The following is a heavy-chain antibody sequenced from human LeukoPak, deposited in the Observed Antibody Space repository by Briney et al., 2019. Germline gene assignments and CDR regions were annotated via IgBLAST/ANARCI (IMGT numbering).Heavy chain of an antibody. Sequence: ASVKVSCKASGYTFTGYYMHWVRQAPGQGLEWMGRVNPNSGGTNYAQKFQGRVTMTRDTSISTAYMELSRLRSDDTAVYYCARGPRLDSSGWYYGAFDIWGQGTMVTVSS. CDR2: VNPNSGGT. CDR3: ARGPRLDSSGWYYGAFDI. J-gene: IGHJ3*02. V-gene: IGHV1-2*06. CDR1: GYTFTGYY. D-gene: IGHD6-19*01.